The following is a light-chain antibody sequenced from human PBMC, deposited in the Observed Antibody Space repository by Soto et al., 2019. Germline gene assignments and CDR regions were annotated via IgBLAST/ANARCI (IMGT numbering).Light chain of an antibody. CDR1: SSDIGSSKT. J-gene: IGLJ2*01. V-gene: IGLV2-23*02. CDR3: SSYSSSSVVV. Sequence: QSVLTQPASVSGSPGQSITISCTGTSSDIGSSKTVSWYHKHPGKAPKLMIFEVNKRPSGVSIRFSGSKSGNTASLTISGLQAEDEADYYCSSYSSSSVVVFGGGTKVTVL. CDR2: EVN.